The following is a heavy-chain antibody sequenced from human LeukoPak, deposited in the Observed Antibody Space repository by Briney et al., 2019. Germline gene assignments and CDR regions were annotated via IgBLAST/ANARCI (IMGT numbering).Heavy chain of an antibody. CDR1: GGSISSSSYY. D-gene: IGHD3-10*01. CDR3: ASQGSIIRGNWFDP. V-gene: IGHV4-39*01. CDR2: IYYSGST. Sequence: SETLSLTCTLSGGSISSSSYYWGWIRQPPGKGLEWIGSIYYSGSTYYNPSLKSRVTISVDTSKNQSSLKLSSVTAADTAVYYCASQGSIIRGNWFDPWGQGTLVTVSS. J-gene: IGHJ5*02.